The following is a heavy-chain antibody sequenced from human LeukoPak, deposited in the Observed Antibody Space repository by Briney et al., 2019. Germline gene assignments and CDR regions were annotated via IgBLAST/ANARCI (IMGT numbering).Heavy chain of an antibody. CDR2: ISSSGVTI. CDR1: GFTCSDYS. V-gene: IGHV3-48*01. J-gene: IGHJ6*03. Sequence: GGSLRLSCAVSGFTCSDYSMNWVRQAPGKGLEWVSYISSSGVTINYADSVKGRFTISRDNSKNTLYLQMNSLRAEDTAVYYCAKGRGWEASYYYYYMDVWGKGTTVTISS. D-gene: IGHD1-26*01. CDR3: AKGRGWEASYYYYYMDV.